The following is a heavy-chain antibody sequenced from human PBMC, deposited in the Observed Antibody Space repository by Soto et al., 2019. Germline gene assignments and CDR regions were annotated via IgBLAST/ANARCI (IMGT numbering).Heavy chain of an antibody. D-gene: IGHD5-18*01. CDR3: AKGYSYGVLEPLGY. J-gene: IGHJ4*02. Sequence: EVQLVESGGGLVQPGRSLRLSCAASGFTFDDYAMHWVRQAPGKGLEWVSGISWNSGIIDYADSVKGRFTISRDNAKNSLYLQMNSLRAEDTAVYYWAKGYSYGVLEPLGYGGQGTLVTVSS. CDR1: GFTFDDYA. CDR2: ISWNSGII. V-gene: IGHV3-9*01.